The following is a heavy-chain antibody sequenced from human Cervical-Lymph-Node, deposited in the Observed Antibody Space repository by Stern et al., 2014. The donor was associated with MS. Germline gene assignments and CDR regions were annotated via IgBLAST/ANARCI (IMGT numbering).Heavy chain of an antibody. CDR1: GGTLNNYA. Sequence: VQLVQSGAEVKKPGSSVKVSCKASGGTLNNYALSWVRQPPGQGLEWIGKIIPFLGIANYAHKFQGRVTLTAAATTSYMEVSSLRSDDTAVYYCARSPDLYDSSGYYFDWGQGTLVTVSS. CDR2: IIPFLGIA. J-gene: IGHJ4*02. CDR3: ARSPDLYDSSGYYFD. D-gene: IGHD3-22*01. V-gene: IGHV1-69*09.